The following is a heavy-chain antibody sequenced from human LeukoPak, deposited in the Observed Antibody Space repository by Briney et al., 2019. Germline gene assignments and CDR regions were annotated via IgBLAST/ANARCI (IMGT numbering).Heavy chain of an antibody. CDR1: GLTFSSYG. D-gene: IGHD6-19*01. Sequence: GGSLRLSCAASGLTFSSYGMHWVRQAPGKGLEWVAVISYDGSNKYYADSVKGRFTISRDNSKNTLYLQMNSLRAEDTAVYYCSIAVAGAFDYWGQGTLVTVSS. V-gene: IGHV3-30*03. J-gene: IGHJ4*02. CDR2: ISYDGSNK. CDR3: SIAVAGAFDY.